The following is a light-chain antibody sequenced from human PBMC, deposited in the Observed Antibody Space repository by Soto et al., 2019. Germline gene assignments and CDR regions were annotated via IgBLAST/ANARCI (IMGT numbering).Light chain of an antibody. CDR3: QQHNSYPYT. CDR2: KAS. Sequence: DIQMTQSPSTLSASVGDRVTITCRASQSFSTWLAWYQQKPGKAPKLLIYKASSLETGVPSRFSGSGSGTEFTLTISSLQPDDFATYYCQQHNSYPYTFGQGTKLEIK. V-gene: IGKV1-5*03. J-gene: IGKJ2*01. CDR1: QSFSTW.